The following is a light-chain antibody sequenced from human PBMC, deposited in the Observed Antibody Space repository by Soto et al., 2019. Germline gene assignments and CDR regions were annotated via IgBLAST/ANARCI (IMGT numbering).Light chain of an antibody. CDR2: DVT. CDR3: TSFAPGRIYV. V-gene: IGLV2-14*01. Sequence: QSALTQPASVAGSPGQSITISCTGTSSDIGGYNYVSWYQQYPGKVPKLILYDVTYRPSGVSDRFSGSKSGNTASLTISGLQAEDEGDYYCTSFAPGRIYVFGSGTKVTVL. J-gene: IGLJ1*01. CDR1: SSDIGGYNY.